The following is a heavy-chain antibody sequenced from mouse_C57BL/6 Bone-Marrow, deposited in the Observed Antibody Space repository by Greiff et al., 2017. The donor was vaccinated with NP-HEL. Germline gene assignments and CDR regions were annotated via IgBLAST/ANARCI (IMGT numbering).Heavy chain of an antibody. V-gene: IGHV1-42*01. CDR1: GYSFTGYY. CDR2: INPSTGGT. CDR3: APYYATY. Sequence: EVKLVESGPELVKPGASVKISCKASGYSFTGYYMNWVKQSPEKSLEWIGEINPSTGGTTYNQKFKAKATLTVDKSSSTAYMQLKSLTSEDSAVYYCAPYYATYWGQGTLVTVSA. J-gene: IGHJ3*01. D-gene: IGHD1-1*02.